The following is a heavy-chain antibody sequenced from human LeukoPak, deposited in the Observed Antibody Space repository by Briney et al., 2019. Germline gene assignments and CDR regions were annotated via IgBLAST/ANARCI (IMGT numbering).Heavy chain of an antibody. V-gene: IGHV1-69*13. CDR2: IIPIFGTA. J-gene: IGHJ6*03. CDR3: AGDPPSIDARRYYYYYMDV. CDR1: GGTFNSYA. D-gene: IGHD2-15*01. Sequence: VAAVPVSCMPSGGTFNSYAISWVRQAPGQGREGVGGIIPIFGTANYAQKFQGRGTITADESTSTAYMELSSLRSEDTAVYYCAGDPPSIDARRYYYYYMDVWGKGTTVTVSS.